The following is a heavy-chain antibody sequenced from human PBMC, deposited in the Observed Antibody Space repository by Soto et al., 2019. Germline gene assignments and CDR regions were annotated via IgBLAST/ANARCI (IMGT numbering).Heavy chain of an antibody. CDR2: INHSGST. CDR3: ARGYGSGSYLGFYYYHGMDV. V-gene: IGHV4-34*01. Sequence: SETLSLTCAVYGGSFSGYYWSWIRQPPGKGLEWIGEINHSGSTNYNPSLKSRVTISVDTSKNQFSLKLSSVTAADTAVYYCARGYGSGSYLGFYYYHGMDVWGQGTTVTVSS. D-gene: IGHD3-10*01. CDR1: GGSFSGYY. J-gene: IGHJ6*02.